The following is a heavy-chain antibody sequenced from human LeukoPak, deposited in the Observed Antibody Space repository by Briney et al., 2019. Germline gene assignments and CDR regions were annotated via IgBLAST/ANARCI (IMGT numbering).Heavy chain of an antibody. D-gene: IGHD2-2*02. CDR1: GFTFSSFA. CDR3: AKGISGSCYTGLGF. V-gene: IGHV3-23*05. Sequence: GGSLRLSCAASGFTFSSFAMGWVRLAPGKGLQWISCIYGSNNDTYYTDSVTGRFTISRDNSKTTLFLQMNSLRAEDTAVYYCAKGISGSCYTGLGFWGQGTLVTVSS. J-gene: IGHJ4*02. CDR2: IYGSNNDT.